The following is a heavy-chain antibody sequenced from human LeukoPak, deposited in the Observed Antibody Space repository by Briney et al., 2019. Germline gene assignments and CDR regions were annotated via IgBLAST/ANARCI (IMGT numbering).Heavy chain of an antibody. CDR3: RTDCGNPPDQ. CDR2: IKSNSNGGTA. V-gene: IGHV3-15*05. D-gene: IGHD1-14*01. J-gene: IGHJ4*02. Sequence: GGSLRLSCAASGFTFSIAWMSWVRQAPGKGLEWVGGIKSNSNGGTADYAAPVKGRFTMSRDDSAKIFHLDRSNLKTEDTGIYYCRTDCGNPPDQWGQGTLVTVSS. CDR1: GFTFSIAW.